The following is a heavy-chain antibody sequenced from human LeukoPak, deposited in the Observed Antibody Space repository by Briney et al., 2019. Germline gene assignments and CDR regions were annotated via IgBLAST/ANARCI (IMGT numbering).Heavy chain of an antibody. CDR3: AKDPYYYDSSGYYPFDY. CDR2: ISGSGGST. J-gene: IGHJ4*02. D-gene: IGHD3-22*01. V-gene: IGHV3-23*01. Sequence: GGSLRLSCAASGFTFSSYAMSWVRQAPGKGLEWVSAISGSGGSTYYADSVKGRFTISRDNSKNTLYLQMNSLRAEDTAVYYCAKDPYYYDSSGYYPFDYWGQGTLVTVSS. CDR1: GFTFSSYA.